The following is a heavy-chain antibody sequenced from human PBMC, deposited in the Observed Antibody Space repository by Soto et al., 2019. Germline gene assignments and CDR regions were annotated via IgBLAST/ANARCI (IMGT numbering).Heavy chain of an antibody. CDR3: ARDPAAGRMWFDP. V-gene: IGHV3-21*01. Sequence: GGSLGLSCAASGVTFSSYSMNWVRQAPGKGLEWVSSISSSSSYIYYADSVKGRFTISRDNAKNSLYLQMNSLRAEDTAVYYCARDPAAGRMWFDPWGQGPLVT. J-gene: IGHJ5*02. D-gene: IGHD6-13*01. CDR2: ISSSSSYI. CDR1: GVTFSSYS.